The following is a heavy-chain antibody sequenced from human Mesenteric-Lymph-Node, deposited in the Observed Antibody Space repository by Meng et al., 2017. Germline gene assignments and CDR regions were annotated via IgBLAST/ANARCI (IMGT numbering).Heavy chain of an antibody. CDR1: GGSISISTW. CDR3: ARDINYAWFYH. Sequence: QMQLQESSPGLVKPSGTLSLTFAVSGGSISISTWWSWVRQPPGKGLEWIGEIYHSGGTNYNPSLRGRVTISLDKSKNQFSLTLRSVTAADTAVYFCARDINYAWFYHWGQGALVTVSS. V-gene: IGHV4-4*02. D-gene: IGHD3-16*01. J-gene: IGHJ4*02. CDR2: IYHSGGT.